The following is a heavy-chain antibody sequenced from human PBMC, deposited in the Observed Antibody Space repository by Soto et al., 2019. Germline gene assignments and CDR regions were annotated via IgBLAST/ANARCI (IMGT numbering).Heavy chain of an antibody. V-gene: IGHV1-2*04. CDR1: GYTFTGYY. CDR3: ARVNVGYYYYGMDV. J-gene: IGHJ6*02. Sequence: ASVKVSCKASGYTFTGYYMHWVRQAPGQGLEWMGWINPNGGGTNYAQKFQGWVTMTRDTSISTAYMELSRLRSDDTAVYYCARVNVGYYYYGMDVWGQGTTVTVSS. D-gene: IGHD1-26*01. CDR2: INPNGGGT.